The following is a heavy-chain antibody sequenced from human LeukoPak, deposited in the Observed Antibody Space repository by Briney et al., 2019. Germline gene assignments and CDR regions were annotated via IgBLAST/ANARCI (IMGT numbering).Heavy chain of an antibody. J-gene: IGHJ4*02. CDR1: GFTFSSYG. CDR3: AKRGYSYGSDY. CDR2: ISYDGSNE. V-gene: IGHV3-30*18. D-gene: IGHD5-18*01. Sequence: GGSLRLSCAASGFTFSSYGMHWVRQAPGKGLEWVAVISYDGSNEYYADSVKGRFTISRDNSKNTLYLQMNSLRAEDTAVYYCAKRGYSYGSDYWGQGTLVTVSS.